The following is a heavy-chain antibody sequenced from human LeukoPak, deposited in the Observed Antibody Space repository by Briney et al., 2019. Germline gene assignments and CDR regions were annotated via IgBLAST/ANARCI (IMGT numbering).Heavy chain of an antibody. CDR1: GYTFSGYA. D-gene: IGHD2-21*01. J-gene: IGHJ4*02. CDR3: ARGSTSDWPLDY. Sequence: ASVKVSCKTSGYTFSGYAIHWVRQAPGQKFEWMGWIDADNGDTRYSQRFRGRVTITRDTSARTVYMELSRLRSEDTAIYYCARGSTSDWPLDYWGQETLVTISS. CDR2: IDADNGDT. V-gene: IGHV1-3*01.